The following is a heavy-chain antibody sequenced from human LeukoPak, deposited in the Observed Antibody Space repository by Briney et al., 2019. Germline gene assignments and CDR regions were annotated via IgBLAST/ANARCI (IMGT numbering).Heavy chain of an antibody. D-gene: IGHD2-2*01. Sequence: NPGGSLRLSCAASGFTFSSYSMNWVRQAPGKGLEWVSSISSGSSYIYYADSVKGRFTISRDNAKNSLYLQMNSLRAEDTAVYYCAREKGYCSSTSCSNYWGQGTLVTVSS. CDR2: ISSGSSYI. J-gene: IGHJ4*02. V-gene: IGHV3-21*01. CDR1: GFTFSSYS. CDR3: AREKGYCSSTSCSNY.